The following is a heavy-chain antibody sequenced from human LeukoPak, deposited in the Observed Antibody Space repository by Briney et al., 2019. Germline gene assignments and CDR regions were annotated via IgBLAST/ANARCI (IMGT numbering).Heavy chain of an antibody. CDR1: GFTFTTYW. CDR3: AKERGPYDAFDI. J-gene: IGHJ3*02. V-gene: IGHV3-33*06. Sequence: GGSLRLSCAASGFTFTTYWMHWVRQAPGKGLEWVAVIWSDGNNKFYVDAVRGRFTVSRDNSKNTLHLQLNSLRAEDTAVYYCAKERGPYDAFDIWGRGTMVTVSS. CDR2: IWSDGNNK.